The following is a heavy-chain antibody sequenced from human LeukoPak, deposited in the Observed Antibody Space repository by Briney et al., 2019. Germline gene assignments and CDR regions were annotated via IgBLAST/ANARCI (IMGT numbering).Heavy chain of an antibody. V-gene: IGHV4-38-2*01. CDR1: GYSISSGYY. D-gene: IGHD7-27*01. CDR3: ARPNLGLDAFDI. CDR2: IYHSGST. Sequence: SETQSLTCAVSGYSISSGYYWGWIRQPPGKGLEWIGSIYHSGSTYYNPSLKSRVTISVDTSKNQFSLKLSSVTAADTAVYYCARPNLGLDAFDIWGQGTMVTVSS. J-gene: IGHJ3*02.